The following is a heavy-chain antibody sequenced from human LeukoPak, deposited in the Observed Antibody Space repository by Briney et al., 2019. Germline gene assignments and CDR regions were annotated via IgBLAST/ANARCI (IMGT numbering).Heavy chain of an antibody. CDR2: IYYSGST. V-gene: IGHV4-59*01. D-gene: IGHD6-13*01. Sequence: PSETLSLTCTVSGGSISSYYWSWIRQPPGKGLEWIGYIYYSGSTNYNPSLKSRVTISVDTSKNQFSLKLSSVTAADTAVYYCARSSAAAGWFDPWGQGTLVTLSS. CDR1: GGSISSYY. CDR3: ARSSAAAGWFDP. J-gene: IGHJ5*02.